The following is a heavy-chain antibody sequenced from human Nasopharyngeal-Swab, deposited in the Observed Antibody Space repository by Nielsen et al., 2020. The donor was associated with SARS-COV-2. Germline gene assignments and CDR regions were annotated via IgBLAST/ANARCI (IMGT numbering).Heavy chain of an antibody. CDR2: IYWDDDK. V-gene: IGHV2-5*02. CDR3: VHKPSGWYSYYFDY. D-gene: IGHD6-19*01. J-gene: IGHJ4*02. Sequence: SGPTLVKPTQTLTLTCTFSGFSLSTSGVGVGWIRQPPGKALEWLALIYWDDDKRYSPSLKSRLTITKDTSKNQVVLTMTNMDPVDTATYYCVHKPSGWYSYYFDYWGQGTLVTVSS. CDR1: GFSLSTSGVG.